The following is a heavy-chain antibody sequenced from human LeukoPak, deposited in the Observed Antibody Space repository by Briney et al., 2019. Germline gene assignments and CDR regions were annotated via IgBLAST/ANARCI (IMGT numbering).Heavy chain of an antibody. CDR1: GGSINSYS. Sequence: SDTLSLTCTVSGGSINSYSSNWIRQSPGKGLEWIGRVYHSGSINYNPSLKSRVTLSVDTSKKQFSLNLSSVTAADTAVYYCVSCYGGYVLAYWGQGTLVIVSS. CDR3: VSCYGGYVLAY. V-gene: IGHV4-59*07. D-gene: IGHD5-12*01. CDR2: VYHSGSI. J-gene: IGHJ4*02.